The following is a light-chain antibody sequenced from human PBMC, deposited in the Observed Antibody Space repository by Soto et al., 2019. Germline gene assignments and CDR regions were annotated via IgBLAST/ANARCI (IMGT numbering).Light chain of an antibody. CDR1: QSVSST. CDR2: HAS. J-gene: IGKJ4*01. Sequence: ETVMTQSPATLSVSPGERVTLSCRAGQSVSSTLAWYQQKPGQAPRLLIYHASTRATGIPASFSGSGSGTEFTLTISSLQSEDFAIYYCQQYNNWPLTFGGGTKVDIK. V-gene: IGKV3-15*01. CDR3: QQYNNWPLT.